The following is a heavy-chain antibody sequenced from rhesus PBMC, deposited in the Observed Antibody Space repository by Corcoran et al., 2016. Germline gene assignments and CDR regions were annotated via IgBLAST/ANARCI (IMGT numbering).Heavy chain of an antibody. CDR2: IGGRSVRP. CDR1: GYSISSGYG. J-gene: IGHJ4*01. V-gene: IGHV4-127*01. CDR3: ARRAAVAGVDY. Sequence: QVQLQESGPGLVKPSETLSLTCAVSGYSISSGYGWSWIRQPPGKGLEWIVYIGGRSVRPNYNPSRKSRVNIAKETAKNQFSLKLSSVTAADTDVYYCARRAAVAGVDYWGQGVLVTVSS. D-gene: IGHD6-37*01.